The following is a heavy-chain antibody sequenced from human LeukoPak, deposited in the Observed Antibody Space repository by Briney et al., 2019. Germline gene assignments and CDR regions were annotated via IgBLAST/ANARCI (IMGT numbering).Heavy chain of an antibody. V-gene: IGHV4-59*08. Sequence: SQTLSLTCTVSGASISSYYWSWIRQLPGKGLEWVGYIYYSGSPNYNPSLKCRVTISVDTSKNQFSLKLSSVTAADTAVYYCARQAGYCSSTSCRYYYYYYMDVWGKGTTVTVSS. J-gene: IGHJ6*03. D-gene: IGHD2-2*01. CDR2: IYYSGSP. CDR3: ARQAGYCSSTSCRYYYYYYMDV. CDR1: GASISSYY.